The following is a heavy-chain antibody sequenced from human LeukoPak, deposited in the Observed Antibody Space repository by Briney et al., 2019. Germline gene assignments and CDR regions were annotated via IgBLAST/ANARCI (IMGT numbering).Heavy chain of an antibody. J-gene: IGHJ4*02. CDR3: ARDRHHRFGELFP. D-gene: IGHD3-10*01. V-gene: IGHV3-21*01. Sequence: GGSLRLSCAASGFTFSSYSMNWVRQAPGQGLQWVSSTSSSSSYIYYADSVKGRFTISRDNATNSLYLQMTSLRAEDTAVYYCARDRHHRFGELFPWGQGTLVTVSS. CDR2: TSSSSSYI. CDR1: GFTFSSYS.